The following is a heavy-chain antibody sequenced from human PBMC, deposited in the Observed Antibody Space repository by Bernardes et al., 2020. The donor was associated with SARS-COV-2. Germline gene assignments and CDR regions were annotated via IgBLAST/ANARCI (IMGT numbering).Heavy chain of an antibody. J-gene: IGHJ4*02. V-gene: IGHV3-23*01. D-gene: IGHD2-15*01. CDR1: GFTFSSFA. Sequence: GGSLRLSCAASGFTFSSFAMSWVRQGPGEGLEWVSSITGSGGTTFYADSVKGRFIISRDNSKNTLFLQLDSLRAEDTAVYYCAKGRRSCSGENCYYHLDFWGQGTLVTVSS. CDR3: AKGRRSCSGENCYYHLDF. CDR2: ITGSGGTT.